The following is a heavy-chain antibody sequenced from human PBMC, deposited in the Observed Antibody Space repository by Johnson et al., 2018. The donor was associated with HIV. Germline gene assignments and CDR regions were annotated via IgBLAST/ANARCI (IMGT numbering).Heavy chain of an antibody. CDR1: GFTVSSNY. D-gene: IGHD6-6*01. Sequence: VQLVESGGGLIQPGGSLRLSCAASGFTVSSNYMSWVRQAPGKGLEWVSVISGSGGSTYYADSVKGRFTISRDNSGNTLYLQMDSLRVEDTAVYYCASTRLGAFDIWGQGTMVTVSS. J-gene: IGHJ3*02. V-gene: IGHV3-53*01. CDR2: ISGSGGST. CDR3: ASTRLGAFDI.